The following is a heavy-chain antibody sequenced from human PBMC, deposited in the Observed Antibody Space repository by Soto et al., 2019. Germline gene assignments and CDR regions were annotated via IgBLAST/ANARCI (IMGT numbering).Heavy chain of an antibody. CDR1: GGSISSSSYY. CDR2: IYYSGST. CDR3: ARRYGGAFAI. J-gene: IGHJ3*02. D-gene: IGHD3-10*01. V-gene: IGHV4-39*01. Sequence: SETLSLTCTVSGGSISSSSYYWGWIRQPPGKGLEWIGSIYYSGSTYYNPSLKSRVTISVDTSKNQFSLKLSSVTAADTAVYYCARRYGGAFAIWGQGTMVTVS.